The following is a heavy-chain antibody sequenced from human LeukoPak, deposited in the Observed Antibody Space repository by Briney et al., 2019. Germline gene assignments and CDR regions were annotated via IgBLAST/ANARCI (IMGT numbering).Heavy chain of an antibody. CDR1: GFTFSSYA. CDR3: AKLLIAVGSSDY. CDR2: ISGSGGST. Sequence: GGSLRLSCTASGFTFSSYAMSWVRQAPGKGLEWVSAISGSGGSTYYADSVKGRFTISRDNSKNTLYLQMNSLRAEDTAVFYCAKLLIAVGSSDYWGQGTLVTVSS. J-gene: IGHJ4*02. V-gene: IGHV3-23*01. D-gene: IGHD6-19*01.